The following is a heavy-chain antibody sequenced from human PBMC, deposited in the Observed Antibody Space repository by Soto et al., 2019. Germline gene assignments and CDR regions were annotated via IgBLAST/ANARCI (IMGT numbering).Heavy chain of an antibody. V-gene: IGHV1-58*01. CDR2: IVVGSGNT. Sequence: GXSXKVSCKASGFTXSSSAVQWVRQARGQRLEWIGWIVVGSGNTNYAQKFQERVTITREMSTSTAYMEMSSLRYEDTAVYYCALVPAVPDCWGQGTPVTVSS. CDR1: GFTXSSSA. D-gene: IGHD2-2*01. J-gene: IGHJ4*02. CDR3: ALVPAVPDC.